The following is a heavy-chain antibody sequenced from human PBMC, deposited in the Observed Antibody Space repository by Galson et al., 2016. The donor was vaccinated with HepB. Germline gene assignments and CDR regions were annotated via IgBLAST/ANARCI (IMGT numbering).Heavy chain of an antibody. V-gene: IGHV3-64D*06. CDR1: GFSFSTYA. CDR2: ISSNGGST. D-gene: IGHD2-15*01. CDR3: VRGFCRGGSCPADQHHYYMDV. J-gene: IGHJ6*03. Sequence: SLRLSCAVSGFSFSTYAMYWVRQAPGKGLEYVSVISSNGGSTHYADSGKGRFIISRDNSKNTLDLQMNSLRIEDTAVYYCVRGFCRGGSCPADQHHYYMDVWGKGTTITVSS.